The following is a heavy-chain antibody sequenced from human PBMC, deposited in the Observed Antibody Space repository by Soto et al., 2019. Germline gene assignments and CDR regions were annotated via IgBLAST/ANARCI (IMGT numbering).Heavy chain of an antibody. CDR1: GFTFSSSS. CDR3: AREIMITFGGVIAPAYGMDV. J-gene: IGHJ6*02. V-gene: IGHV3-30*09. Sequence: GGSLRLSCAASGFTFSSSSMHWVRQAPGKGLEWVAVISFDGSNKYYTDSVKGRFAISRDNAKNSLYLQMNSLRDEDTAVYYCAREIMITFGGVIAPAYGMDVWGQGTTVTVSS. CDR2: ISFDGSNK. D-gene: IGHD3-16*02.